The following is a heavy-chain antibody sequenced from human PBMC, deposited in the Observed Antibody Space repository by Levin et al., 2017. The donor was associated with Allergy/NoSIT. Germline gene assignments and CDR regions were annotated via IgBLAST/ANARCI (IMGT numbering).Heavy chain of an antibody. CDR2: ITDGGRT. D-gene: IGHD3-10*01. Sequence: GGSLRLSCVASGFSFNTYAMSWVRQAPGRGLEWVSLITDGGRTHYADSVQGRFTISRDNSKNTLYLQMNTVRAEDTAVYYCAKIYSSGTYYNYFDYWGQGTLVTVSS. CDR3: AKIYSSGTYYNYFDY. J-gene: IGHJ4*02. CDR1: GFSFNTYA. V-gene: IGHV3-23*01.